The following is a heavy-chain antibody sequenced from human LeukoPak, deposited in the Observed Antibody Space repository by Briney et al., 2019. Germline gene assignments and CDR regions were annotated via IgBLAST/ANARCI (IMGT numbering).Heavy chain of an antibody. Sequence: PGGSLRLSCAASGFTFSSNWMHWVRQAPGKGLVWISRINSDGTSTTYADSVKGRFTISRDNAKNTLYLQMNSLRAEDTAVYYCARGHYDSSGYYYVPVNYYFDYWGQGTLVAVSS. D-gene: IGHD3-22*01. J-gene: IGHJ4*02. CDR1: GFTFSSNW. CDR3: ARGHYDSSGYYYVPVNYYFDY. V-gene: IGHV3-74*01. CDR2: INSDGTST.